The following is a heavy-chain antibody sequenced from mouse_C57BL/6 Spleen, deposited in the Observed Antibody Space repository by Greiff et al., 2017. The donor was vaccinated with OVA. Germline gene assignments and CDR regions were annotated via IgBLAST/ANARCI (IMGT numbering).Heavy chain of an antibody. V-gene: IGHV3-6*01. Sequence: EVKLVESGPGLVKPSQSLSLTCSVTGYSITSGYYWNWIRQFPGNKLEWMGYISYDGSNNYNPSLKNRISITRDTSKNQFFLKLNSVTTEDTATYYCARYYYYGSSYVWYFDVWGTGTTVTVSS. J-gene: IGHJ1*03. CDR3: ARYYYYGSSYVWYFDV. D-gene: IGHD1-1*01. CDR1: GYSITSGYY. CDR2: ISYDGSN.